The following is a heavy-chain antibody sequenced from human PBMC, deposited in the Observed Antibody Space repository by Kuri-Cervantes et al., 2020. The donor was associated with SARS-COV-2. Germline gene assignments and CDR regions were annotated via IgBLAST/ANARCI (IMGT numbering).Heavy chain of an antibody. Sequence: ASVKVSCKASGYTFTGYYMHWVRQAPGQGLEWMGWINPNSGGTNYAQKFQGRVTMTRDTSISTAYMELSRLRSDDTAVYYCARDLRAFHPPREAGAYYFDYWGQGTLVTVSS. D-gene: IGHD3-10*01. J-gene: IGHJ4*02. V-gene: IGHV1-2*02. CDR1: GYTFTGYY. CDR2: INPNSGGT. CDR3: ARDLRAFHPPREAGAYYFDY.